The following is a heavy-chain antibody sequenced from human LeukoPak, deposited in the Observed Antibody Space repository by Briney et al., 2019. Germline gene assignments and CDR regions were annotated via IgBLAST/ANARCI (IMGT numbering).Heavy chain of an antibody. Sequence: GGSLRLSCAASGFTFSDYYMSWIRQAPGKGLEWVSYISSSGSTIYYADSVKGRFTISRDNAKNSLYLQVNSLRAEDTAVYYCARHVRDYDSIHWGQGTLVTVSS. CDR2: ISSSGSTI. V-gene: IGHV3-11*01. D-gene: IGHD3-22*01. CDR3: ARHVRDYDSIH. CDR1: GFTFSDYY. J-gene: IGHJ4*02.